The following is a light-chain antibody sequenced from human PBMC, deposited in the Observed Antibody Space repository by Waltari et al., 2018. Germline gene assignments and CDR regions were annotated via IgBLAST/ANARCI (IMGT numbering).Light chain of an antibody. CDR3: AAWDFRVELWV. CDR1: RSNVGGNP. V-gene: IGLV1-44*01. CDR2: SDN. J-gene: IGLJ3*02. Sequence: QSVLTQPPSASGTPGQKITIPCSAARSNVGGNPGTWYRHLPGSAPKLLIFSDNQRPTGVPDRFSGSKSGTSASLAISGLQSEDEADYYCAAWDFRVELWVFGGGTKLTVL.